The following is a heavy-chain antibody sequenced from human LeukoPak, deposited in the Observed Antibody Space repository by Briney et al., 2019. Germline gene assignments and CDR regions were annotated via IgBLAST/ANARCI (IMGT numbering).Heavy chain of an antibody. V-gene: IGHV4-59*02. CDR3: ARVSGSGWYYFDH. CDR1: GGSGSSYF. CDR2: IYNSGNT. D-gene: IGHD6-19*01. Sequence: SETLSLTCTVSGGSGSSYFWSWVRQYPEKGLEWIGYIYNSGNTNYNPSLKSRVTISRDMSRNQFSLKVRSVTPADTAVYYCARVSGSGWYYFDHWGQGALVTVSS. J-gene: IGHJ4*02.